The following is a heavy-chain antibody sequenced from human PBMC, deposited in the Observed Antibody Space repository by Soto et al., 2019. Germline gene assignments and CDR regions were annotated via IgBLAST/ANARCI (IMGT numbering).Heavy chain of an antibody. CDR2: INSDGSST. Sequence: GGCLRLSWAASVLSFSRYWKHWVRQSPWKGLLWVSRINSDGSSTSYADSVKGRFTISRDNAKNTLYLQMNSLRAEDTAVYYCASPGPLELLDYYYGMDVWGQGTTVTVSS. D-gene: IGHD1-7*01. CDR3: ASPGPLELLDYYYGMDV. CDR1: VLSFSRYW. J-gene: IGHJ6*02. V-gene: IGHV3-74*01.